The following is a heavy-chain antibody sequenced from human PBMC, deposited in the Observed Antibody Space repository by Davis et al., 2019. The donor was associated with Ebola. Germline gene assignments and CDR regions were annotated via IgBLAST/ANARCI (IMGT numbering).Heavy chain of an antibody. CDR3: ARARAQRYTIAAAGTSYYYYYGMDV. V-gene: IGHV1-69*13. J-gene: IGHJ6*02. Sequence: SVKVSCKASGGTFSSYAISWVRQAPGQGLEWMGGIIPIFGTANYAQKFQGRVTITADESTSTAYMELSSLRSEDTAVYYCARARAQRYTIAAAGTSYYYYYGMDVWGQGTTVTVSS. CDR2: IIPIFGTA. D-gene: IGHD6-13*01. CDR1: GGTFSSYA.